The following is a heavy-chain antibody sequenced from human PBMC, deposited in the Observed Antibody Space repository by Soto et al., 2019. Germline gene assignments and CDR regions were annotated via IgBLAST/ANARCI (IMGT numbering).Heavy chain of an antibody. CDR3: AKENVPYYYRSGMDV. CDR1: GFTFSNYV. Sequence: QVQLVESGGGVVQPGRSLRLSCAASGFTFSNYVMHWVRQAPGKGLEWVAATSYDGGDRYYVASVKGRFTISRDKSKSALYLHMNSLRPEDTAVYYCAKENVPYYYRSGMDVWGLGTTVTVSS. V-gene: IGHV3-30*18. J-gene: IGHJ6*02. CDR2: TSYDGGDR.